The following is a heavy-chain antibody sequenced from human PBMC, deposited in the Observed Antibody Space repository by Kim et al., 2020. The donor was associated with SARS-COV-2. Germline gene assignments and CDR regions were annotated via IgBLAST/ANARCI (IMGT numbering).Heavy chain of an antibody. CDR3: ARDVSGYYPFDY. V-gene: IGHV3-33*01. Sequence: YNADAVKGRFTISRDNSQNTLYLQMSSLRAEGTAVYYCARDVSGYYPFDYWGQGTLVTVSS. D-gene: IGHD1-26*01. J-gene: IGHJ4*02.